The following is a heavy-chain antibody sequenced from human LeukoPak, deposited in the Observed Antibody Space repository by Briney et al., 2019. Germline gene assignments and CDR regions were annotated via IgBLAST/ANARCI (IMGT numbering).Heavy chain of an antibody. Sequence: GGSLRLSCAGSEFTLSTYWMSWVRQAPGKGLEWVANIKQDGSDKYYVDSVKGRFTISRDNSKNTLYLQMNSLRAEDTAVYYCARDQRFGEYFDYWGQGTLVTVSS. V-gene: IGHV3-7*01. CDR3: ARDQRFGEYFDY. J-gene: IGHJ4*02. CDR2: IKQDGSDK. D-gene: IGHD3-10*01. CDR1: EFTLSTYW.